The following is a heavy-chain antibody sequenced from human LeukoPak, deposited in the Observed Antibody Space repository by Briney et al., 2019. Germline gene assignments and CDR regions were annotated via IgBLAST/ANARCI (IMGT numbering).Heavy chain of an antibody. V-gene: IGHV4-34*01. CDR3: ARLPASSTSSWFDP. J-gene: IGHJ5*02. Sequence: KPSETLSLTCAVYGGSFSGYYWSWIRQPPGKGLEWIGEINHSGSTNYNPSLKSRVTISVDTSKNQFSLKLSSVTAADTAVYYCARLPASSTSSWFDPWGQGTLVTVSS. CDR2: INHSGST. D-gene: IGHD2-2*01. CDR1: GGSFSGYY.